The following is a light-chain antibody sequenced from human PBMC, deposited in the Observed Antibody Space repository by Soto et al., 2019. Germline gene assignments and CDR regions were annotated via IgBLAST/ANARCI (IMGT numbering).Light chain of an antibody. J-gene: IGKJ1*01. Sequence: EIVLTQYPGTLSLSPGERATLSCRASQSVNSRYLAWYQQKPGQAPRLVIYGASSRATGIPDRFSGSGSGTDVTLTISRMEPEDFAVYYCQRYGSSPTWTFGQESKVEIK. CDR3: QRYGSSPTWT. V-gene: IGKV3-20*01. CDR1: QSVNSRY. CDR2: GAS.